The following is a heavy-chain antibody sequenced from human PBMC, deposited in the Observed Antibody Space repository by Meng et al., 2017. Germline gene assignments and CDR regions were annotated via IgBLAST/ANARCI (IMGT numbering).Heavy chain of an antibody. V-gene: IGHV1-3*01. D-gene: IGHD2-21*02. Sequence: HVQVGQSGAEVKKPGASVKVSCKASGYTFTSYAMHWVRQAPGQRLEWMGWINAGNGNTKYSQKFQGRVTITRDTSASTAYMELSSLRSEDTAVYYCARDLGAGVVTAINYWGQGTLVTVSS. CDR2: INAGNGNT. J-gene: IGHJ4*02. CDR1: GYTFTSYA. CDR3: ARDLGAGVVTAINY.